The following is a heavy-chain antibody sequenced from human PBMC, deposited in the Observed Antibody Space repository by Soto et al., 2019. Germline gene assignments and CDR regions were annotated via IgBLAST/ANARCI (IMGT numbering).Heavy chain of an antibody. CDR2: MNPNSGNT. Sequence: GASVKVSCKASGYTFTSYDINWVRQATGQGLEWMGWMNPNSGNTGYAQKFQGRVTMTRNTSISTAYMELSSLRSEDTAVYYCARGSRTTIFGVVITRDAFDIWGQGTMVTVSS. D-gene: IGHD3-3*01. CDR1: GYTFTSYD. CDR3: ARGSRTTIFGVVITRDAFDI. V-gene: IGHV1-8*01. J-gene: IGHJ3*02.